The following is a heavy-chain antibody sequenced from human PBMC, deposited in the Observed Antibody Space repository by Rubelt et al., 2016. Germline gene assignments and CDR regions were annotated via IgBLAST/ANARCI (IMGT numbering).Heavy chain of an antibody. Sequence: EVQLVESGGGLVQPGGSLKLSCAASGFTFSGSAIHWVRQASGRGLEWVSSISSSSSYIYYADSVKGRFTISRDNAKNSLYLQRNSRRAEATAGYYCARAGRVGATNRYYFDYWGQGTLVTVSS. CDR3: ARAGRVGATNRYYFDY. CDR1: GFTFSGSA. J-gene: IGHJ4*02. CDR2: ISSSSSYI. V-gene: IGHV3-21*01. D-gene: IGHD1-26*01.